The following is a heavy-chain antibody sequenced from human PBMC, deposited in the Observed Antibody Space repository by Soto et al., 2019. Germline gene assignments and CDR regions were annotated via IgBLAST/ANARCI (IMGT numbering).Heavy chain of an antibody. CDR1: GYTFTSYG. V-gene: IGHV1-18*01. CDR3: ATSSGHSQDYYYYGMDA. J-gene: IGHJ6*02. Sequence: ASVKVSCKASGYTFTSYGISWVRQAPGQGLEWMGWISAYNGNTNYAQKLQGRVTMTTDTSTSTAYMELRSLRSDDTAVYYCATSSGHSQDYYYYGMDACGQGTTVTVSS. D-gene: IGHD3-22*01. CDR2: ISAYNGNT.